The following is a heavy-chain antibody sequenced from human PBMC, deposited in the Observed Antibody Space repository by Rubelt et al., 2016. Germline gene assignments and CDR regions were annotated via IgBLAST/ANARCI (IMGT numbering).Heavy chain of an antibody. V-gene: IGHV4-59*11. J-gene: IGHJ4*02. CDR2: IYYSGST. Sequence: QVQLQGSGPGLVKPSETLSLTCTVSGGSISSHYWSWIRQPPGKGLEWIGYIYYSGSTNYNPSLKGRVPISVDTSKNQFSLKLSSVTAADTAVYYCASSYLGGYLDYWGQGTLVTVSS. CDR1: GGSISSHY. D-gene: IGHD3-16*01. CDR3: ASSYLGGYLDY.